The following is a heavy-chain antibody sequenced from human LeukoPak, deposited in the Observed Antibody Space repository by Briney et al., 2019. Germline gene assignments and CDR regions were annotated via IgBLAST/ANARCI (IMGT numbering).Heavy chain of an antibody. J-gene: IGHJ4*02. CDR2: IYSGGST. CDR3: ARGGSSGYYFLGYFDY. Sequence: GGSLRLSCAASGFTVSSNYMSWVRQAPGKGLEWVSAIYSGGSTYYADSVKGRFTISRDNSKNTLYLQMNSLRAEDTAVYYCARGGSSGYYFLGYFDYWGQGTLVTVSS. CDR1: GFTVSSNY. V-gene: IGHV3-66*01. D-gene: IGHD3-22*01.